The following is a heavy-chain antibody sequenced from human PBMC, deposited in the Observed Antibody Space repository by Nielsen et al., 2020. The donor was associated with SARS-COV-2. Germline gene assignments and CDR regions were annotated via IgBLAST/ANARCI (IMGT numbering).Heavy chain of an antibody. CDR1: GFTFSDYY. V-gene: IGHV3-11*05. CDR2: ISSSSSYT. Sequence: GESLKISCAASGFTFSDYYMSWIRQAPGKGLEWVSYISSSSSYTNYADSVKGRFTISRDNAKNSLYLQMNSLRAEDTAVYYCARVPALTTVINPWDYGMDVWGQGTTVTVSS. CDR3: ARVPALTTVINPWDYGMDV. D-gene: IGHD4-17*01. J-gene: IGHJ6*02.